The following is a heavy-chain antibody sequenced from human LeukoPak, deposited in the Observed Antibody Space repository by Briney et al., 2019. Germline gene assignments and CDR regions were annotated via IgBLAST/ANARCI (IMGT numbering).Heavy chain of an antibody. V-gene: IGHV1-2*02. D-gene: IGHD3-10*01. Sequence: GASVKVSCKASGYTFTCYYMHWVRQAPGQGLEWMGWINPNSGGTNYAQKFQGRVSMTRDRSKEKVYMEVSRQRAEDTAVYYCARGPSITMVRGGQWYYYMDVWGKGTTVTISS. CDR2: INPNSGGT. CDR3: ARGPSITMVRGGQWYYYMDV. J-gene: IGHJ6*03. CDR1: GYTFTCYY.